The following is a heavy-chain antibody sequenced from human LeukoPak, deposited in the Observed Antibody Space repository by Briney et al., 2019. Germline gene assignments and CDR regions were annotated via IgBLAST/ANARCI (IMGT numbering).Heavy chain of an antibody. J-gene: IGHJ5*02. Sequence: PGRSLRLSCAASGFTFSSYGMHWVRQAPGKGLEWVAVISYDGSNKYYADSVKGRFTISRDNSKNTLYLQMNSLRAEDTAVYYCARDGSGCSSTSCYDVALWFDPWGQGTLVTVSS. CDR1: GFTFSSYG. V-gene: IGHV3-30*03. CDR3: ARDGSGCSSTSCYDVALWFDP. CDR2: ISYDGSNK. D-gene: IGHD2-2*01.